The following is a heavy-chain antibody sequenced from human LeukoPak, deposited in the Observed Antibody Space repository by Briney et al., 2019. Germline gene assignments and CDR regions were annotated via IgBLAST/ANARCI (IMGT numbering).Heavy chain of an antibody. D-gene: IGHD5-18*01. CDR2: INPNSGGT. V-gene: IGHV1-2*02. Sequence: VSVKVSCKASGYTFTDFYMLWVRQAPGQGLEWVGWINPNSGGTDYAQKFQGRVTMTRDTSTSTAYMELSRLRSDDTAVYHCARIGKGTAIATEYYYYMDVWGKGTTVTVSS. CDR1: GYTFTDFY. CDR3: ARIGKGTAIATEYYYYMDV. J-gene: IGHJ6*03.